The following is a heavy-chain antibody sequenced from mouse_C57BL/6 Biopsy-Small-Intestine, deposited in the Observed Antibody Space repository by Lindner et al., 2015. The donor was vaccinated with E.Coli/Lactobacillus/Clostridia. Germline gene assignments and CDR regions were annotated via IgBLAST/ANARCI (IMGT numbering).Heavy chain of an antibody. CDR1: GFTFSTYG. J-gene: IGHJ3*01. D-gene: IGHD2-1*01. CDR2: ISSGGSYT. CDR3: AGQFYGNFAY. Sequence: VQLQESGGDLVKPGGSLKLSCAASGFTFSTYGMSWVRQTPDKRLEWVATISSGGSYTYYPDSVKGRVTVSRDNAKQTLYLQMSSRKSEDTAMYYCAGQFYGNFAYWGQGTLVTVSA. V-gene: IGHV5-6*01.